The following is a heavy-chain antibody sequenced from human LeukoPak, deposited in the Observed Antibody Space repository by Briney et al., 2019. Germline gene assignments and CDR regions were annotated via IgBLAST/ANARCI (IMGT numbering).Heavy chain of an antibody. D-gene: IGHD6-13*01. J-gene: IGHJ6*03. CDR1: GFTFSSYS. CDR3: TSNGRRSSSWTRPPYYFYYYYMDV. CDR2: IKSKADGGTT. Sequence: PGGSLRLSCAASGFTFSSYSMNWVRQAPGKGLEWVGRIKSKADGGTTDDATPVKGRFIISRDDSKNTLFLQMNNLKTEDTAVYYCTSNGRRSSSWTRPPYYFYYYYMDVWGKGTTVTVSS. V-gene: IGHV3-15*01.